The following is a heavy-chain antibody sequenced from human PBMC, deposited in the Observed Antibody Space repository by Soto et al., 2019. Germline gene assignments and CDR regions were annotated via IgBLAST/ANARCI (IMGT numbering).Heavy chain of an antibody. CDR3: AKDGAFRELLYAFDI. CDR1: GFTFSSYG. J-gene: IGHJ3*02. Sequence: QVQLVESGGGVVQPGRSLRLSCAASGFTFSSYGMHWVRQAPGKGLEGVAVILYDGSNKYYADSVKGRFTISRDNSKNTLYLQMNSLRAEDTAVYYCAKDGAFRELLYAFDIWGQGTMVTVSS. D-gene: IGHD1-26*01. V-gene: IGHV3-30*18. CDR2: ILYDGSNK.